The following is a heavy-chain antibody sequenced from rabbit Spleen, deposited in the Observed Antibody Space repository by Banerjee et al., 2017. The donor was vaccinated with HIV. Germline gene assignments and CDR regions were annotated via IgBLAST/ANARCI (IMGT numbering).Heavy chain of an antibody. D-gene: IGHD5-1*01. V-gene: IGHV1S40*01. CDR3: ARGGEGGYGYLDL. CDR2: IDTGSSGFS. Sequence: QSLEESGGDLVKPGASLTLTCTASGVSFSSNYYMCWVRQAPGKGLEWIACIDTGSSGFSYFASWAKGRFTITRSTSLNTVTLQLNSLTAADTATYFCARGGEGGYGYLDLWGQGTLVTVS. J-gene: IGHJ4*01. CDR1: GVSFSSNYY.